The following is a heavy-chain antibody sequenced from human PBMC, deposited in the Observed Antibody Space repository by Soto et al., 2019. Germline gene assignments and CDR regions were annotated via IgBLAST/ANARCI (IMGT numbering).Heavy chain of an antibody. D-gene: IGHD3-22*01. Sequence: ASVKVSCKASGYTFTCYDINWVPTATVQGLEWMVWKNPNSGNTGYAQKFQGRVTMTRNTSISTAYMELSSLRSEDTAVYYCARDRDYYDSSGYYGPDAFDIWGQGTMVTVS. CDR2: KNPNSGNT. J-gene: IGHJ3*02. CDR3: ARDRDYYDSSGYYGPDAFDI. V-gene: IGHV1-8*01. CDR1: GYTFTCYD.